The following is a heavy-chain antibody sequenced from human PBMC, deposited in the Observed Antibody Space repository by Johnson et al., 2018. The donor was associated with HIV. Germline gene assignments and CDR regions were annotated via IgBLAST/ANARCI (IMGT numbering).Heavy chain of an antibody. CDR2: ISSDGYNK. D-gene: IGHD5-24*01. Sequence: QVQLVESGGGVVQPGRSLRLSCAASKFTFRTYTMHWVRQAPGKGLEWVALISSDGYNKYYADSVKGRFTISRDNSKSTLSLQMNTLRAEDTAVYYCARACRDGYTCDAFDIWGQGTMVTVSS. CDR1: KFTFRTYT. V-gene: IGHV3-30*04. J-gene: IGHJ3*02. CDR3: ARACRDGYTCDAFDI.